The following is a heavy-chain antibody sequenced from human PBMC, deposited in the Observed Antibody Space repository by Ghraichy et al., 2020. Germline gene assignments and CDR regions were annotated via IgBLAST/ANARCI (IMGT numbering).Heavy chain of an antibody. CDR1: GFTFSSYG. CDR2: ISYDGSNK. D-gene: IGHD2-2*01. V-gene: IGHV3-30*18. CDR3: AKDRYIVVVAAAKYYDYYGMVV. Sequence: GGSLRLSCAASGFTFSSYGMHWVRQAPGKGLEWVSVISYDGSNKYYADSVKGRFTISRDNSKNTLYLQMNSLRAEDTAVYYCAKDRYIVVVAAAKYYDYYGMVVWGQGTTVTVSS. J-gene: IGHJ6*02.